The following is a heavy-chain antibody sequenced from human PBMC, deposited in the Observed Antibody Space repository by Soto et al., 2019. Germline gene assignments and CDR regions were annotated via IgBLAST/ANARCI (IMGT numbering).Heavy chain of an antibody. V-gene: IGHV1-3*01. D-gene: IGHD3-3*02. J-gene: IGHJ4*02. CDR1: GYTFTSYA. CDR2: INACNGNT. CDR3: ARVHRHLRVDY. Sequence: GASVKVSCKASGYTFTSYAMNWVRQAPGQRLEWMGWINACNGNTKYAQKFQGRVTITTDTSTSTAYMELRSLRSDDTAVYYCARVHRHLRVDYWGQGTLVTVSS.